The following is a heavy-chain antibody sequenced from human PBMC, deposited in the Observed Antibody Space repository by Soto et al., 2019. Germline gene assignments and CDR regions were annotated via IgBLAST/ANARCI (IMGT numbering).Heavy chain of an antibody. CDR1: GGSISSSNW. Sequence: PSETLSLTCAVSGGSISSSNWWSWVRQPPGKGLEWIGEIYHSGSTNYNPSLKSRVTISVDTSKNQFSLKLSSVTAADTAVYYCASLKLGYSTFDPWGQGTRVTVS. CDR2: IYHSGST. J-gene: IGHJ5*02. V-gene: IGHV4-4*02. CDR3: ASLKLGYSTFDP. D-gene: IGHD4-4*01.